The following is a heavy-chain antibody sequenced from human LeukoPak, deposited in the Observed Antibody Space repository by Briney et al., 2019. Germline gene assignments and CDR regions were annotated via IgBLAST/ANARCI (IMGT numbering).Heavy chain of an antibody. CDR1: GFTFSSYS. V-gene: IGHV3-21*01. CDR2: ISSSSSYI. Sequence: AGSMRLSCAASGFTFSSYSMNWVRQAPGKLLEWVSSISSSSSYIYYADSVKGRFTISRDNAKNSLYLQMNSLRAEDTAVYYCARDGSSGWVFDYWGQGTLVTVSS. D-gene: IGHD6-19*01. CDR3: ARDGSSGWVFDY. J-gene: IGHJ4*02.